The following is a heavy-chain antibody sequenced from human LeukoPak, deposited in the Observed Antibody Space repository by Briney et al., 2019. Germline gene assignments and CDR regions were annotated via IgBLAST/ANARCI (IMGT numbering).Heavy chain of an antibody. D-gene: IGHD3-10*01. CDR2: NDWDDDK. J-gene: IGHJ5*02. CDR1: GFSLSTTGMR. CDR3: ARMTSYGSGFDP. Sequence: SGPALVXPTQTLTLTCTFSGFSLSTTGMRVSWIRQPPGKALEWLARNDWDDDKFYSTSLKTRLTISKATSKNQVVLTMTNMDPVDTATYYCARMTSYGSGFDPWGQGTLVTVSS. V-gene: IGHV2-70*04.